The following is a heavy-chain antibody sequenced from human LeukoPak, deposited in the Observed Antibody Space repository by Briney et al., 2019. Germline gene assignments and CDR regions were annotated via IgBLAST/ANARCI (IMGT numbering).Heavy chain of an antibody. Sequence: SETLSLTCTVSGGPISSYYWSWIRQPPGKGLEWIGYIYYRRNTNYNPSLKSRVTMSVDTSKNQSSLRLNSVTAADTAVYYCARSLYSSRFDYWGQGALVTVSS. V-gene: IGHV4-59*08. CDR3: ARSLYSSRFDY. CDR1: GGPISSYY. D-gene: IGHD6-13*01. J-gene: IGHJ4*02. CDR2: IYYRRNT.